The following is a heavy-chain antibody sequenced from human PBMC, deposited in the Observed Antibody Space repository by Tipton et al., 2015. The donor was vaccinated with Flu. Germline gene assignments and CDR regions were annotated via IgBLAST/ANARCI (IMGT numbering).Heavy chain of an antibody. J-gene: IGHJ4*02. Sequence: SLRLSCAASGFPFDDHGMHWVRQRPGKGLEWVAGVTWNSGSVTYADSVKGRYTIARDNAKKYLYLQMNSLRAEDTALYYCATLTGDDYWGQGDLVTVSS. CDR2: VTWNSGSV. CDR1: GFPFDDHG. CDR3: ATLTGDDY. D-gene: IGHD7-27*01. V-gene: IGHV3-9*01.